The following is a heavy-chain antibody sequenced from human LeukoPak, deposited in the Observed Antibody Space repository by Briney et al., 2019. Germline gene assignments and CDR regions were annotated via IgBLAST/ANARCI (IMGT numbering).Heavy chain of an antibody. J-gene: IGHJ4*02. CDR3: ARDLHELELYYFDS. CDR1: GDTVSSNSAA. Sequence: SQTLSLTCDISGDTVSSNSAAWSWIRQSPSRGLEWLGRTYYRSKWFNDYAMSVKGRMTINPDTSKNQFSLQLNSVTPKDTAVYYCARDLHELELYYFDSWGQGTLVIVSS. V-gene: IGHV6-1*01. CDR2: TYYRSKWFN. D-gene: IGHD1-7*01.